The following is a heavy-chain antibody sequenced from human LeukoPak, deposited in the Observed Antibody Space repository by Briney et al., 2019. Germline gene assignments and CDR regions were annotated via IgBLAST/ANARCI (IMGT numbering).Heavy chain of an antibody. V-gene: IGHV1-69*01. CDR1: GGTFNNYA. D-gene: IGHD1-26*01. CDR2: IIPVFDTT. Sequence: SVKVSCKASGGTFNNYAISWVRQAPGQGLEWMGGIIPVFDTTNYAQKFQGRVTITADESTSTAYMELSSLRSEDTALYYCAKTIVGGTRVYYCYGMDVWGQGTTVTVSS. J-gene: IGHJ6*02. CDR3: AKTIVGGTRVYYCYGMDV.